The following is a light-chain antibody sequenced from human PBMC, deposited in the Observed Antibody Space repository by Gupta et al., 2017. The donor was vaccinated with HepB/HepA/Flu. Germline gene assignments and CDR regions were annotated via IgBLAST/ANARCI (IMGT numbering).Light chain of an antibody. CDR1: QSVSSNY. CDR2: GAS. CDR3: QQEGNSPQT. Sequence: IVLTQSPGTLSLSPGERATLSCRASQSVSSNYLAWYQQKPGQSPRLLIYGASSRATGIPDRFSGSGSATDFALTISRLEPEDFAVHYCQQEGNSPQTFGQGTKVEIE. V-gene: IGKV3-20*01. J-gene: IGKJ1*01.